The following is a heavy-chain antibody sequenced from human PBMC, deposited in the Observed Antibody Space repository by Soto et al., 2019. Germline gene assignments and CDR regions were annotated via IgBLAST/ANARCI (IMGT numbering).Heavy chain of an antibody. CDR3: GRELAYQNSGYVNAY. J-gene: IGHJ4*02. V-gene: IGHV3-30-3*01. Sequence: QVQLVESGGGVVQPGRSLRLSCAASGFTFNNYAMHWVRQAPGKGLEWVAVISYDGSNKYYADSVKGRFTISRDNSKNTLYLQMNSLRGEDTAVYYCGRELAYQNSGYVNAYWGQGTLVTVSS. D-gene: IGHD3-22*01. CDR1: GFTFNNYA. CDR2: ISYDGSNK.